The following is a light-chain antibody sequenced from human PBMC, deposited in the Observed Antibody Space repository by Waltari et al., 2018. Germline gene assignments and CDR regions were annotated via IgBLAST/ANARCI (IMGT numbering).Light chain of an antibody. CDR1: QSISTW. CDR2: KAS. J-gene: IGKJ4*01. CDR3: QHYNNYPPT. Sequence: DIQMTQSPSILSASVGDTVTITCRTSQSISTWLACYQQKPGKAPKLLISKASILESGVPSRFSGSGSVTEFTLTINSLQPDDFATFYCQHYNNYPPTFGGGTKVEIK. V-gene: IGKV1-5*03.